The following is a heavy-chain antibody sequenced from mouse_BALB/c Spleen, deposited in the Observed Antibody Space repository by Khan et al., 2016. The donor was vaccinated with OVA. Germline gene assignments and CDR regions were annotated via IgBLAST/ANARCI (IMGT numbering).Heavy chain of an antibody. J-gene: IGHJ3*01. CDR1: GYTFTSYT. CDR2: INPSNGYT. V-gene: IGHV1-4*01. D-gene: IGHD2-14*01. Sequence: QVQLQQSGAELARPGASVKMSCKASGYTFTSYTIHWIKLRPGQGLEWIGYINPSNGYTNYNQKFKDKATLTADKSSTTAYMQLSSLTSDDSAVYNWVRDGAYYRNDGWFAYWGQGTRVTVSA. CDR3: VRDGAYYRNDGWFAY.